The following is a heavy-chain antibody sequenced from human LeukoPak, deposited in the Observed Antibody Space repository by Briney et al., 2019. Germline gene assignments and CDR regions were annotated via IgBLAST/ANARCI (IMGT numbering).Heavy chain of an antibody. D-gene: IGHD6-19*01. Sequence: SKTLSLTCAVYDGSFSNYYWSWIRQPPGEGLQWIGEINHSGSTNYNPSLKSRVTISVDTSKNQFSLKLSSVTAADTAVYYCARGPLGQWLDLDYWGQGTLVTVSS. CDR1: DGSFSNYY. CDR3: ARGPLGQWLDLDY. J-gene: IGHJ4*02. V-gene: IGHV4-34*01. CDR2: INHSGST.